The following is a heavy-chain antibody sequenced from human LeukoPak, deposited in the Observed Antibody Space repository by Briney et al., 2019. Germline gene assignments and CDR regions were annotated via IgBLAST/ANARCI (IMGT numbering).Heavy chain of an antibody. J-gene: IGHJ4*02. CDR1: GGSISSGGYY. CDR2: FYHSGST. V-gene: IGHV4-30-2*01. D-gene: IGHD2-15*01. Sequence: SETLSLTCTVSGGSISSGGYYWSWIRQPPGKGLEWIGYFYHSGSTYYNPSLKSRVTISVDKSKNQFSLKLSSVTAADTAVYYCARAQYCSGGSCSFDYWGQGTLVTVSS. CDR3: ARAQYCSGGSCSFDY.